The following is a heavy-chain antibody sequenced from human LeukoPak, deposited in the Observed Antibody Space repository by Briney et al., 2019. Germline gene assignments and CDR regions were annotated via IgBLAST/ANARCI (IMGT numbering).Heavy chain of an antibody. J-gene: IGHJ4*02. CDR2: VNHSGST. Sequence: PSETLSLTCAVYGGPFSGYYWSWIRQPPGKGLEWIGEVNHSGSTNYSPSLKSRVTISVDTSKNQFSLKLNSVTAADTAVYYCASLRGYSYGRYFDYWGQGTLVTVSS. CDR1: GGPFSGYY. V-gene: IGHV4-34*01. D-gene: IGHD5-18*01. CDR3: ASLRGYSYGRYFDY.